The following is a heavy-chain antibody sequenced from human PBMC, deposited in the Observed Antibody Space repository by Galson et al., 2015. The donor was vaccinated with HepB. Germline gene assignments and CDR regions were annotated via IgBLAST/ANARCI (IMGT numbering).Heavy chain of an antibody. CDR2: IYWDDDK. Sequence: PALVKPTQTLTLTCTFSGFSLSTSGVGVGWIRQPPGKALEWLALIYWDDDKRYSPSLKSRLTITKDTSKNQVVLTMTNMDPVDTATYYCAHRHGVGPLKYYDFWSGYRSAYGMDVWGQGTTVTVSS. J-gene: IGHJ6*02. CDR1: GFSLSTSGVG. CDR3: AHRHGVGPLKYYDFWSGYRSAYGMDV. D-gene: IGHD3-3*01. V-gene: IGHV2-5*02.